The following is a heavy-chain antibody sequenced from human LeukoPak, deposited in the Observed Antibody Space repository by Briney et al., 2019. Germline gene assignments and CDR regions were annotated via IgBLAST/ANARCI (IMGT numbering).Heavy chain of an antibody. J-gene: IGHJ3*02. CDR3: ARGGYSSSWYAYAFDI. D-gene: IGHD6-13*01. Sequence: SETLSLTCTVSGGSFSSGSYYWSWLRQPPGKELEWIGYIYYSGTTNYNPSLNSRVTISVDTSKNQFSLKLSSVTATDTAVYYCARGGYSSSWYAYAFDIWGQGTMVTVSS. V-gene: IGHV4-61*01. CDR2: IYYSGTT. CDR1: GGSFSSGSYY.